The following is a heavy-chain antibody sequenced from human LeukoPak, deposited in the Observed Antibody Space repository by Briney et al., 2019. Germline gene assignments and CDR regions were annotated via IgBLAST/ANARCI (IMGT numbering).Heavy chain of an antibody. CDR2: ISSRSTYI. Sequence: PGGSLRLSYAASGFTFSNYSMNWVRQAPGKGLEWVSSISSRSTYIYHADSVKGRFTISRDNAKNSLFLQMNSLRAEDTAVYFCAKSTRAVMAMMDVWGKGTTVTVSS. CDR1: GFTFSNYS. D-gene: IGHD3-16*01. CDR3: AKSTRAVMAMMDV. V-gene: IGHV3-21*01. J-gene: IGHJ6*04.